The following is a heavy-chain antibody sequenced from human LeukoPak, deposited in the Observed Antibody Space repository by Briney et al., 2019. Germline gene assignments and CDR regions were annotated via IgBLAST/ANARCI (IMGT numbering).Heavy chain of an antibody. J-gene: IGHJ6*02. CDR2: ISGSGGST. Sequence: GGSLRLSCAASGFTFSSYAMSWVRQAPGKGLEWVSAISGSGGSTYYADSVKGRFTISRDNSKNTLYLQMNSLRAEDTAVYYCAKDLYSSSWYAHYYGMDVWGQGTTVTVSS. CDR3: AKDLYSSSWYAHYYGMDV. CDR1: GFTFSSYA. V-gene: IGHV3-23*01. D-gene: IGHD6-13*01.